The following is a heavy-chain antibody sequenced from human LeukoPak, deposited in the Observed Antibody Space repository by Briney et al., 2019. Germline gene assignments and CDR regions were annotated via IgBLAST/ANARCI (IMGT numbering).Heavy chain of an antibody. Sequence: ASVKVSCKASGYTFIGYYMQWVRQAPGQGLEWMGWINPKSGDTNYAQKFQGSVTMTRDTSISTAYMEMSRLRYDDTAVYYCVRDRASGLGWGQGTLVTVSS. D-gene: IGHD3-10*01. J-gene: IGHJ4*02. CDR2: INPKSGDT. CDR1: GYTFIGYY. CDR3: VRDRASGLG. V-gene: IGHV1-2*02.